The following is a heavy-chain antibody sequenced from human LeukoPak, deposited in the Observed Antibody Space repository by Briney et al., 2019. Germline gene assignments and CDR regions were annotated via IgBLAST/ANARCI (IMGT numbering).Heavy chain of an antibody. J-gene: IGHJ4*02. D-gene: IGHD3-22*01. Sequence: GGSLRLSCAASGFTFINAWMNWVRQAPGKGLEWVGRIKSKTDGGTTDYAAPVKGRFTISRDDSKNTLYLQMNSLKTEDTAVYYCTTQLYDYYDSTSLDYWGQGTLVTVSS. CDR1: GFTFINAW. CDR3: TTQLYDYYDSTSLDY. CDR2: IKSKTDGGTT. V-gene: IGHV3-15*01.